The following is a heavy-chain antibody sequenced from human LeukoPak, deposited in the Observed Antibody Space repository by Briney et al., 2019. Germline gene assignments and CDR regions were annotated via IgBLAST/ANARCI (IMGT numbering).Heavy chain of an antibody. CDR1: GFTFSSYA. Sequence: AGGSLRLSCAASGFTFSSYAMHWVRQAPGKGLEWVAVISYDGSNKYYADSVKGRFTISRDNSKNTLYLQMNSLRAEDTAVYYCARDRRLTPYSSGLGYWGQGTLVTVSS. CDR3: ARDRRLTPYSSGLGY. V-gene: IGHV3-30*04. CDR2: ISYDGSNK. D-gene: IGHD6-19*01. J-gene: IGHJ4*02.